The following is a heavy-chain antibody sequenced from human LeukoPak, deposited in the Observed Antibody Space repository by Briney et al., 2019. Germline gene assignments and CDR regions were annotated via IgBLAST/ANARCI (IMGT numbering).Heavy chain of an antibody. V-gene: IGHV1-69*13. CDR3: AREDYSSSGDSDY. Sequence: SVKVSCKAAGGTFTTYATSWVRQAPGQGLEWMGGIIAIFGTTKYAQKFQGRVTITADESTSTAYLELSSLRSEDTAMYYCAREDYSSSGDSDYWGQGTLVTVSS. J-gene: IGHJ4*02. CDR2: IIAIFGTT. CDR1: GGTFTTYA. D-gene: IGHD6-13*01.